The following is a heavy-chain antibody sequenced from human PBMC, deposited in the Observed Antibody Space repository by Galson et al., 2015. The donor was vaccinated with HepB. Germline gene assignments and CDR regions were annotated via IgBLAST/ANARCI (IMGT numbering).Heavy chain of an antibody. CDR2: IYPGDSDT. CDR1: GYSFTSYW. CDR3: ARLRTIFGVVRPRGGWFDP. V-gene: IGHV5-51*03. D-gene: IGHD3-3*01. J-gene: IGHJ5*02. Sequence: QSGAEVKKPGESLKISCKGSGYSFTSYWIGWVRQMPGKGLEWMGIIYPGDSDTRYSPSFQGQVTISADKSISTAYLQWSSLKASDTAMYYCARLRTIFGVVRPRGGWFDPWGQGTLVTVSS.